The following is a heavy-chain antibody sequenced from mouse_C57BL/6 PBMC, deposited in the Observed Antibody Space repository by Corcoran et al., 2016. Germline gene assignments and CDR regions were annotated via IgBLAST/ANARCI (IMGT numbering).Heavy chain of an antibody. V-gene: IGHV1-75*01. Sequence: QVQLQQSGPELVKPGASVKISCKASGYTFTDYYINWVKQRPGQGLEWMGWIFPGSGSTYYNEKFKGKATLTVDKSSSTAYMLLSSLTSEDSAVYFWARSRHYGSSLDYWGQGTTLTVSS. J-gene: IGHJ2*01. CDR1: GYTFTDYY. CDR2: IFPGSGST. CDR3: ARSRHYGSSLDY. D-gene: IGHD1-1*01.